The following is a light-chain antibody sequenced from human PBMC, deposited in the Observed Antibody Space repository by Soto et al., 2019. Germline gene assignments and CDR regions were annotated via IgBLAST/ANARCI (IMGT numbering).Light chain of an antibody. J-gene: IGLJ2*01. CDR3: SSYAGSNNFEV. CDR2: EVS. V-gene: IGLV2-8*01. CDR1: SSDVGGYNY. Sequence: QSVLTQPPSASGSPGQSVTISCTGTSSDVGGYNYVSWYQQHPGKAPKLMIYEVSKRPSGVPDRFSGSKSGNTASLPVSGLQAEDEADYYCSSYAGSNNFEVFGGGTKVTVL.